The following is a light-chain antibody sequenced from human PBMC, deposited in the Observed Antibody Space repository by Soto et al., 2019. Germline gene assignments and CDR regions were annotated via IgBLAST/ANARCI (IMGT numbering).Light chain of an antibody. CDR3: QQYGNSPRIT. V-gene: IGKV3-20*01. CDR2: GAS. Sequence: EVVLTQYPGTLSLSPGERATLSCRASQSVTNNYLAWYQQKPGQAPRLLISGASSRATGIPDRFSGSGSGTDFPLTINSLEPEDFAVYYCQQYGNSPRITFGPGTKVDI. CDR1: QSVTNNY. J-gene: IGKJ3*01.